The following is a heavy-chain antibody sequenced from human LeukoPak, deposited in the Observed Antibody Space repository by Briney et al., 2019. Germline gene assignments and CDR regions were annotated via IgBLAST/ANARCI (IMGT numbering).Heavy chain of an antibody. D-gene: IGHD2-2*02. CDR1: GFTFSSYA. CDR2: ISYDGSNK. CDR3: ARDRKPTAVVVPAAILGY. Sequence: PGGSLRLSCAASGFTFSSYAMHWVRQAPGKGLEWVAVISYDGSNKYYADSVKGRFTISRDNSKNTLYLQMNSLRAEDTAVYYCARDRKPTAVVVPAAILGYGGQGTLVTVSS. J-gene: IGHJ4*02. V-gene: IGHV3-30-3*01.